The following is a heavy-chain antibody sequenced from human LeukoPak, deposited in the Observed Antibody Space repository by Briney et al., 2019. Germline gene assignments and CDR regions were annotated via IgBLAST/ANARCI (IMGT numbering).Heavy chain of an antibody. V-gene: IGHV3-53*01. CDR1: GFTFNSYS. CDR3: AREVGASYFDY. Sequence: GGSLRLSCAASGFTFNSYSMNWVRQAPGKGLEWVSVIYSGGSTYYADSVKGRFTISRDNSKNTLYLQMNSLRAEDTAVYYCAREVGASYFDYWGQGTLVTVSS. D-gene: IGHD1-26*01. CDR2: IYSGGST. J-gene: IGHJ4*02.